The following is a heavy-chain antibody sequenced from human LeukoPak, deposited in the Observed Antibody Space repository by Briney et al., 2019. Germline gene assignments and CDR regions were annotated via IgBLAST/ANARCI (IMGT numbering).Heavy chain of an antibody. CDR1: GYTFTSYY. D-gene: IGHD6-6*01. V-gene: IGHV1-46*01. Sequence: ASVKVSYKASGYTFTSYYIHWVRQAPGQGLEGMGVINPSGGGTNYAQKFQGRVTMTRDTSISTAYMELSRLRSDDTAVYYCARWGGSSSARSLLIDPWGQGTLVTVSS. CDR3: ARWGGSSSARSLLIDP. J-gene: IGHJ5*02. CDR2: INPSGGGT.